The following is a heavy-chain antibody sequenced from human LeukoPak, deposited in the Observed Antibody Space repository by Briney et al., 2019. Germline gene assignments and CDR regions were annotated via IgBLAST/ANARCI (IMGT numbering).Heavy chain of an antibody. CDR3: ARKPNAVYWFDP. CDR2: IHYSGIT. D-gene: IGHD4/OR15-4a*01. CDR1: GYSISSDNW. Sequence: SDTLSLTCAVSGYSISSDNWWGWIRQPPGKGLEWIGYIHYSGITYYSPSLKGRVTLSVDTSKNQFSLRLSSVTAVDTAVYYCARKPNAVYWFDPWGQGTLVTVSS. J-gene: IGHJ5*02. V-gene: IGHV4-28*01.